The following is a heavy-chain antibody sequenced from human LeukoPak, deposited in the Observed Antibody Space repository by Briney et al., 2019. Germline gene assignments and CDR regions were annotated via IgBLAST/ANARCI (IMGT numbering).Heavy chain of an antibody. CDR2: IGSDGQTK. CDR1: GFALSGSA. J-gene: IGHJ6*02. D-gene: IGHD3-3*01. Sequence: GTSLRLSCAASGFALSGSALHWVRQAPGKGLEWVAGIGSDGQTKVYADSVKGRFTISRDISKSTVSLEMNSLRGEDTAVYYCARHTNVLTPQVAYGMDVWGQATTVTVSS. V-gene: IGHV3-30*04. CDR3: ARHTNVLTPQVAYGMDV.